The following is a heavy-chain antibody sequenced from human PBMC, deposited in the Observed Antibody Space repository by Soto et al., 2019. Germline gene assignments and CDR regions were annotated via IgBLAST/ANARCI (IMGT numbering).Heavy chain of an antibody. CDR1: GASINSGAYY. J-gene: IGHJ5*01. CDR2: INYRGTT. Sequence: QVQLQESGPGLVKPSETLSLTCTVSGASINSGAYYWSWIRQLPGKGLEWIGYINYRGTTYFHPSLQSRVAISRDTSQNQFSLRVISMTAADTAVYFCARVSATGTRWFDSWGQGTLVTVSS. CDR3: ARVSATGTRWFDS. D-gene: IGHD3-9*01. V-gene: IGHV4-31*03.